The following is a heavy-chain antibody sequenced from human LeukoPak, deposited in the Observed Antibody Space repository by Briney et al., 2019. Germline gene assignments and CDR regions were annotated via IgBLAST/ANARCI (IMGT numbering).Heavy chain of an antibody. Sequence: GGSLRLSCAASGFTFSSYRMHWVRQAPGKGLEWVASLSRTGGDIYYVDSVKGRFTISRDNAKNTLFLQMNSLRGEDTAVYYCARGGTPGYSTGWIDCWGQGTLVTVSS. V-gene: IGHV3-21*04. J-gene: IGHJ4*02. CDR3: ARGGTPGYSTGWIDC. D-gene: IGHD6-19*01. CDR1: GFTFSSYR. CDR2: LSRTGGDI.